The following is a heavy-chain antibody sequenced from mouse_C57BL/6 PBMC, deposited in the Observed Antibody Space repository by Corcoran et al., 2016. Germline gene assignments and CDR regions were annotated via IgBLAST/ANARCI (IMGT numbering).Heavy chain of an antibody. Sequence: QVQLKQSGAELVRPGASVKLSCKASGYTFTDYYINWVKQRPGQGLEWIARIYPGSGNTYYNEKFKGKATLTAEKSSSTAYMQLSSLTSEDSAVYFCARRRLLFDVWGTGTTVTVSS. CDR3: ARRRLLFDV. D-gene: IGHD2-13*01. CDR1: GYTFTDYY. CDR2: IYPGSGNT. V-gene: IGHV1-76*01. J-gene: IGHJ1*03.